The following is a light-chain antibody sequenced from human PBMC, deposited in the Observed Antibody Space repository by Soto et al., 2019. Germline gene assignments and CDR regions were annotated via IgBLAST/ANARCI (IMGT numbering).Light chain of an antibody. J-gene: IGKJ5*01. V-gene: IGKV3-11*01. CDR3: QHRSNWPIT. CDR2: DAS. CDR1: QSISSY. Sequence: EIGLTQSPATLSLSPGERATLSCRASQSISSYLVWYQQNPGQAPRLLIYDASNRATVIPARFSGSGSGTDFTLTISSLEPEDFAVYYCQHRSNWPITFGQGTRLAIK.